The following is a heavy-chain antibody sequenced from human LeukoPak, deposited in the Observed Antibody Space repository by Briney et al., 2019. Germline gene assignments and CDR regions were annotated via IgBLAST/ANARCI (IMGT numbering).Heavy chain of an antibody. D-gene: IGHD3-22*01. CDR2: ISSSSSYI. J-gene: IGHJ4*02. CDR3: AKDRVFHYDSSGYYYY. V-gene: IGHV3-21*04. CDR1: GFTFSSYS. Sequence: GGSLRLSCAASGFTFSSYSMNWVRQAPGKGLEWVSSISSSSSYIYYADSVKGRFTISRDNSKNTLYLQMNSLRAEDTAVYYCAKDRVFHYDSSGYYYYWGQGTLVTVSS.